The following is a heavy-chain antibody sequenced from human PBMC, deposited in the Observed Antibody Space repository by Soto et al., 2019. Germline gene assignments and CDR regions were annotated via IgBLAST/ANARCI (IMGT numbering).Heavy chain of an antibody. V-gene: IGHV4-31*03. CDR1: GASISSGGYV. Sequence: TLSLTSTVAGASISSGGYVWSWMRQHPGKGLEWIGYIYYSGSTYYNPSLKSRVTISVDTSKNQFYRKLSSVTAADTAVYYCARGKTMIGPMFEYWGQGTLVTVSS. J-gene: IGHJ4*02. CDR2: IYYSGST. D-gene: IGHD3-22*01. CDR3: ARGKTMIGPMFEY.